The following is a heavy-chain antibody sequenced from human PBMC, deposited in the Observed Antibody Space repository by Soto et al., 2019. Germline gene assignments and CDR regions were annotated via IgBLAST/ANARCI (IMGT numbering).Heavy chain of an antibody. J-gene: IGHJ4*01. V-gene: IGHV3-53*01. D-gene: IGHD7-27*01. CDR2: MYPGGYI. Sequence: EVRLVESGGGLTQPGGSLRLSCLVSGFAVTTNYMGWVRQAPGRGLEWVAVMYPGGYIHYSDSVKGRFTISRDTSENTLSLLLYSLTGEDTAVYFCVSRIPAWVFDYWGQGTLVTVSP. CDR1: GFAVTTNY. CDR3: VSRIPAWVFDY.